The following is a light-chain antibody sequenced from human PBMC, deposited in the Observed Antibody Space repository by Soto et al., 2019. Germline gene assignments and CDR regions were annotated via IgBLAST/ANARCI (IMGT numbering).Light chain of an antibody. CDR3: QQYNNWPPTWT. V-gene: IGKV3-15*01. CDR2: GAS. Sequence: EIMMTQSPATVSVSPGERATLSCKASQSVSRNLAWYQQKPGQAPRLLIYGASTRATGIPARFSGSGSGTEFTLTISSLQSEDFAVYYCQQYNNWPPTWTFGQGTKVEIK. CDR1: QSVSRN. J-gene: IGKJ1*01.